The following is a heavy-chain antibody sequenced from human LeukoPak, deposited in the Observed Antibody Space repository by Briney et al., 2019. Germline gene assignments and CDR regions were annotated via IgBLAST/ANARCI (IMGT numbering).Heavy chain of an antibody. V-gene: IGHV4-59*01. Sequence: SETLSLTCTVSGGSISGYYWSRIRQPPGKGLEWMGYIYYSGSTNYIPSLKSRVTISVDTSKNQFSLKLTSVTAADTAVYYCARDASGSSHFDYWGQGTLVTVSS. CDR1: GGSISGYY. D-gene: IGHD2-15*01. CDR3: ARDASGSSHFDY. J-gene: IGHJ4*02. CDR2: IYYSGST.